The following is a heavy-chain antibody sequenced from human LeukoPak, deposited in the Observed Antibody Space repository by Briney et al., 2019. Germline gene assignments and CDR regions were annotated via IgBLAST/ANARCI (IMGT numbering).Heavy chain of an antibody. V-gene: IGHV3-64D*09. J-gene: IGHJ6*02. CDR1: GFTFSSYT. CDR2: ISSNGGST. CDR3: VKSLFGFYYYGMDV. D-gene: IGHD3-16*01. Sequence: GGSLRLSCSASGFTFSSYTMHWVRQAPGKGLEYVSAISSNGGSTYYADSVKGRFTISRDNSKNTLSLQMTSLRAEDTALYYCVKSLFGFYYYGMDVWGQGTTVTVSS.